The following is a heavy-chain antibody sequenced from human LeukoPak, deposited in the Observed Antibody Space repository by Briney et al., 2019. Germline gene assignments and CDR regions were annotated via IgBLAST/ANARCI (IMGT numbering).Heavy chain of an antibody. CDR2: IYSGGST. Sequence: PGGSLRLSCAASGFTVCSNYMSWVRQAPGKGLEWVSVIYSGGSTYYADSVKGRFTISRDNSKNTLYLQMNSLRAEDTAVYYCARNDFWSGYGYGMDVWGQGTTVTVSS. V-gene: IGHV3-66*01. D-gene: IGHD3-3*01. J-gene: IGHJ6*02. CDR1: GFTVCSNY. CDR3: ARNDFWSGYGYGMDV.